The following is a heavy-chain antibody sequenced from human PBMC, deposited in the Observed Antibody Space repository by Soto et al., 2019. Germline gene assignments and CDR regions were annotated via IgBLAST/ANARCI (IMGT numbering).Heavy chain of an antibody. Sequence: GASVKVSCKASGYTFTSYDINWVRQATGQGLEWMGWMNPNSGNTGYAQKFQGRVTMTRNTSISTAYMELSSLRSEDTAVYYCASHLWFGDFNHYYYGMDARRPGTTVT. D-gene: IGHD3-10*01. V-gene: IGHV1-8*01. J-gene: IGHJ6*02. CDR2: MNPNSGNT. CDR1: GYTFTSYD. CDR3: ASHLWFGDFNHYYYGMDA.